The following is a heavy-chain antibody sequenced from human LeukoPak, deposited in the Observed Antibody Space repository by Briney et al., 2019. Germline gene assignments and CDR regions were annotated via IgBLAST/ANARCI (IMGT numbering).Heavy chain of an antibody. D-gene: IGHD3-3*01. J-gene: IGHJ5*02. CDR2: IYYSGST. CDR3: ARGRYDFWSGYPTNWFYP. V-gene: IGHV4-39*01. CDR1: GGSISSSSYY. Sequence: PSETLSLTCTVSGGSISSSSYYWGWIRQPPGEGVEWIGSIYYSGSTYYNPSLKSRVTISVDTSKNQFSLKLSSVTAADTAVYYCARGRYDFWSGYPTNWFYPWGQGTLVTVSS.